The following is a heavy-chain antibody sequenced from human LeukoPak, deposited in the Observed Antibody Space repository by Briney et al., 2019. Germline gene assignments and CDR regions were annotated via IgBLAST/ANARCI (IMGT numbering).Heavy chain of an antibody. V-gene: IGHV3-30*04. CDR1: GFTFSTYA. D-gene: IGHD3-10*01. CDR2: ISYDGSSK. J-gene: IGHJ5*02. CDR3: ARVSMVRGVIRSLFFNP. Sequence: GRSLRLSWAASGFTFSTYAMHWVRQAPGKGLEWVAVISYDGSSKYYADSVKGRFTISRDNSKNKLYLQMNSLRADETAVSYRARVSMVRGVIRSLFFNPWGQGTLVTVSS.